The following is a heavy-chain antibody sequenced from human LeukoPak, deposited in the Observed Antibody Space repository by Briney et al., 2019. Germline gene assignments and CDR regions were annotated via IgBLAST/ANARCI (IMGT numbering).Heavy chain of an antibody. CDR3: AKFSGCSGGSCYSDAFDI. J-gene: IGHJ3*02. CDR1: GFTFSSYA. Sequence: GGSLRLSCAASGFTFSSYAMHWVRQAPGKGLEWVAVISYDGSNKYYADSVKGRFTISRDNSKNTLYLQMNSLRAEDTAVYYCAKFSGCSGGSCYSDAFDIWGRGTMVTVSS. CDR2: ISYDGSNK. D-gene: IGHD2-15*01. V-gene: IGHV3-30*04.